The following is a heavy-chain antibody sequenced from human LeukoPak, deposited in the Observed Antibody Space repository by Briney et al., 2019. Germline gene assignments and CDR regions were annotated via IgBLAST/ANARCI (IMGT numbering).Heavy chain of an antibody. CDR2: ISSSSSYI. CDR3: ARDIGDYDSSGYYSTNQYYFDY. Sequence: TAGGSLRLSCAASGFTFSSYEMNWVRQAPGKGLEWVSSISSSSSYIYYADSVKGRFTISRDNAKNSLYLQMNSLRAEDTAVYYCARDIGDYDSSGYYSTNQYYFDYWGQGTLVTVSS. CDR1: GFTFSSYE. J-gene: IGHJ4*02. D-gene: IGHD3-22*01. V-gene: IGHV3-21*01.